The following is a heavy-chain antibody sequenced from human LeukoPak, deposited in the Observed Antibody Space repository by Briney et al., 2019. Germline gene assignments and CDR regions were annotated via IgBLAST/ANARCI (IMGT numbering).Heavy chain of an antibody. D-gene: IGHD6-13*01. Sequence: PGRSLRLSCAASGFTFSSYGMHWVRQAPGKGLEWVAVISYDGSNKYYADSVKGRFTISRDNSKNTLYLQMNSLRAEDTAVYYCTRDVGAAGYWGQGTLVTVSS. CDR3: TRDVGAAGY. J-gene: IGHJ4*02. CDR1: GFTFSSYG. V-gene: IGHV3-30*03. CDR2: ISYDGSNK.